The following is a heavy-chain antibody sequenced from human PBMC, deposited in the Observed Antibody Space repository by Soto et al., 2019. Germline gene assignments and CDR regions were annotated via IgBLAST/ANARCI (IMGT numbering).Heavy chain of an antibody. D-gene: IGHD6-19*01. CDR1: GSTFATNG. CDR2: SSAGGGTT. V-gene: IGHV3-23*01. CDR3: TKVPRDLAWLVELDYLDY. J-gene: IGHJ4*02. Sequence: PGGSLRLSCAASGSTFATNGLTWVRHALGKGLEWVSASSAGGGTTYYADPVKGRFTISRDNSKNMLYLQMHRRRVEDTAVYYCTKVPRDLAWLVELDYLDYWGQGTPDTV.